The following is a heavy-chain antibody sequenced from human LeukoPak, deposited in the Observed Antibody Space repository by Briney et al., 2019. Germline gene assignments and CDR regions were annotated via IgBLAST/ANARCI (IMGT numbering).Heavy chain of an antibody. CDR3: ARETSARGVSTH. D-gene: IGHD3-10*01. CDR2: IYHSGST. Sequence: SETLSLTCTVSGYSISSGYYWGWIRQPPGKGLEWIGSIYHSGSTYYNPSLKSRVTISVDTSKNQFSLKLSSVTAADTAVYYCARETSARGVSTHWGQGTLVTVSS. J-gene: IGHJ4*02. V-gene: IGHV4-38-2*02. CDR1: GYSISSGYY.